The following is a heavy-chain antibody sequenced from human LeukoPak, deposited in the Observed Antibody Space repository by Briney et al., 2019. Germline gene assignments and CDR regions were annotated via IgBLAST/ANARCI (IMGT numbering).Heavy chain of an antibody. J-gene: IGHJ3*02. V-gene: IGHV3-9*03. D-gene: IGHD2-2*01. CDR1: GFTFDDYA. CDR3: AKGGRYCSSTSCPEAFDI. CDR2: ISWNSGSI. Sequence: GRPLRLSCAASGFTFDDYAMHWVRQAPGKGLEWVSGISWNSGSIGYADSVKGRFTISRDNAKNSLYLQMNSLRAEDMALYYCAKGGRYCSSTSCPEAFDIWGQGTMVTVSS.